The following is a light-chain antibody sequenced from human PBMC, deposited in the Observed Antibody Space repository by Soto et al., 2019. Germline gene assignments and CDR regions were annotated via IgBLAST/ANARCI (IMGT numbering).Light chain of an antibody. CDR2: WAS. V-gene: IGKV4-1*01. CDR1: QSVLYSSNNKNY. CDR3: QQYYITPWT. J-gene: IGKJ1*01. Sequence: DIVMTQSPDSLAVSLGERATINCKSSQSVLYSSNNKNYLAWYQQKPGQPPKLLIYWASTRESGVPDRFSGSRSGTDFTLTISSLQAADVAVYYCQQYYITPWTFGQGTKVEIK.